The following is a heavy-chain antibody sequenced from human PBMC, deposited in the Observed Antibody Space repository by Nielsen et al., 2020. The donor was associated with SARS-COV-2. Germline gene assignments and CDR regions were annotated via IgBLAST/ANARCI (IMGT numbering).Heavy chain of an antibody. CDR2: IIPIFGTA. J-gene: IGHJ4*02. CDR1: GGTFSSYA. CDR3: ASLGYSYGHGTKFDY. V-gene: IGHV1-69*13. Sequence: SVKVSCKASGGTFSSYAISWVRQAPGQGLEWMGGIIPIFGTANYAQKFQGRVTITADESTSTAYMELSSLRSEDTAVYYCASLGYSYGHGTKFDYWGQGTLVTVSS. D-gene: IGHD5-18*01.